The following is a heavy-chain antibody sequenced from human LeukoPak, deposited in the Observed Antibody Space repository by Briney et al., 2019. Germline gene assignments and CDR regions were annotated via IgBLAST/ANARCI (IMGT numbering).Heavy chain of an antibody. Sequence: PGGSLRLSCAASGFTFSSYSMNWVRQAPGKGLVWVSRINSDGSTTSYADSVKGRITISRDNAKNTLYLQMNSLRAEDTAVYYCVGGSYYFDYWGQGTLVTVSS. D-gene: IGHD1-26*01. CDR3: VGGSYYFDY. J-gene: IGHJ4*02. V-gene: IGHV3-74*01. CDR1: GFTFSSYS. CDR2: INSDGSTT.